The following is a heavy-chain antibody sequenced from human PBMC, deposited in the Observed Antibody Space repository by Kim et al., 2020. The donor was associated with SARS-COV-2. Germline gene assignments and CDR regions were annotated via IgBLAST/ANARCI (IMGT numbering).Heavy chain of an antibody. CDR1: GFTFSSYS. V-gene: IGHV3-21*01. Sequence: GGSLRLSCAASGFTFSSYSMNWVRQAPGKGLEWVSSISSSSSYIYYADSVKGRFTISRDNAKNSLYLQMNSLRAEDTAVYYCAREAYGSGSYYNRYYYYGMDVWGQGTTVTVSS. CDR3: AREAYGSGSYYNRYYYYGMDV. D-gene: IGHD3-10*01. J-gene: IGHJ6*02. CDR2: ISSSSSYI.